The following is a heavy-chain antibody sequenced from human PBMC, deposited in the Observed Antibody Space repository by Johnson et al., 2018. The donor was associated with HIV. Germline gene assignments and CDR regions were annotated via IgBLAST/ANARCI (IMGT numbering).Heavy chain of an antibody. V-gene: IGHV3-30*02. J-gene: IGHJ3*02. D-gene: IGHD6-19*01. Sequence: QVQLVESGGGVVQPGRSPRLSCAASQFTFSSYYMNCVRQAPGKGLEWVAFIRYDGSNKYYADAVKGRFSISRDNSKNTLYLQMSSLRAEDTAVYYCAKPYSSGWPHIDAFDIWGQGTLVTVSS. CDR2: IRYDGSNK. CDR1: QFTFSSYY. CDR3: AKPYSSGWPHIDAFDI.